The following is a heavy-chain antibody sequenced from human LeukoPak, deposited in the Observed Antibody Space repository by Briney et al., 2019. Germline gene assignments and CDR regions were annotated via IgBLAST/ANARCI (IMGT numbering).Heavy chain of an antibody. CDR2: ISAYNGNT. CDR1: GYTFTSYG. CDR3: ARDRRYYDSSGYYIIDY. V-gene: IGHV1-18*01. Sequence: ASVKVSCKASGYTFTSYGISWVRQAPGQGLEWMGWISAYNGNTNYAQKLQGRVTMTTDTSTSTAYTELRSLRSDDTAVCYCARDRRYYDSSGYYIIDYWGQGTLVTVSS. J-gene: IGHJ4*02. D-gene: IGHD3-22*01.